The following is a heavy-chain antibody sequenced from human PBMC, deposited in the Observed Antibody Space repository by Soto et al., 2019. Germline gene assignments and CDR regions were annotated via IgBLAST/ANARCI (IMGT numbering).Heavy chain of an antibody. J-gene: IGHJ5*02. V-gene: IGHV3-48*01. D-gene: IGHD3-10*01. Sequence: GGSLRLSCAGSGFIFPTYSMHGVRQAPGKGLEWVSYISSTGIIYFADSVKGRFTISRDNAKNSLYLQMNSLRAEDTAVYYCAREGTIVRGVLSSWGLGTLVTVSS. CDR2: ISSTGII. CDR1: GFIFPTYS. CDR3: AREGTIVRGVLSS.